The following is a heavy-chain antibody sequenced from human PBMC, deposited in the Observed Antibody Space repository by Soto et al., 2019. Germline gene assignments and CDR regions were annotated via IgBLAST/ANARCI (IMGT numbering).Heavy chain of an antibody. J-gene: IGHJ4*02. V-gene: IGHV3-30*18. Sequence: AGGSLSLSCAASGFTFSSYGMHWVRQAPGKGLEWVTGILYDGSDKYYADSVKGRFTISRENSKNTLYLQMNSLRTEDSAVYYCAKAGGGFGDFVHHWGQGTPVTVSS. CDR2: ILYDGSDK. CDR1: GFTFSSYG. CDR3: AKAGGGFGDFVHH. D-gene: IGHD3-10*01.